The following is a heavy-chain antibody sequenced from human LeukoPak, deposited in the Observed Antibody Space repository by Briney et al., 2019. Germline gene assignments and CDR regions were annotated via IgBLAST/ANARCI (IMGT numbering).Heavy chain of an antibody. Sequence: GGSLRLSCAASGFTFSSYGMHWVRQAPGKGLEWVSYISSSGSTIYYADSVKGRFTISRDNAKNSLYLQLTSLRAEDTAVYYCATRYCTISACRASSYKSFDVWGKGTTVTVSS. D-gene: IGHD2-8*01. J-gene: IGHJ6*04. CDR3: ATRYCTISACRASSYKSFDV. CDR2: ISSSGSTI. CDR1: GFTFSSYG. V-gene: IGHV3-48*04.